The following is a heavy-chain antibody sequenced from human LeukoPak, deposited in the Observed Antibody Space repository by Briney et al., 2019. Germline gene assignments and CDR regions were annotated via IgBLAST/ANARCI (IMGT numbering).Heavy chain of an antibody. V-gene: IGHV3-21*01. CDR3: ARIFRYRLVDYYALDV. CDR2: ISSSSAYI. CDR1: GFTFSDYA. J-gene: IGHJ6*02. D-gene: IGHD6-19*01. Sequence: PGGSLRLSCAASGFTFSDYAMDWVRQAPGKGLEWVSAISSSSAYIYYADSVKGRFTISRDNAKNSVSLQMNSLRAEDTAVYYCARIFRYRLVDYYALDVWGQGTTVTVSS.